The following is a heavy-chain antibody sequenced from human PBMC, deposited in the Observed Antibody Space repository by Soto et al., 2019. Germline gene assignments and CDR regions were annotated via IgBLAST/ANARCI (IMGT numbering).Heavy chain of an antibody. D-gene: IGHD2-2*01. J-gene: IGHJ5*02. CDR2: IHVSCYT. CDR1: GASITSGSYS. Sequence: QLQLQESGSGLVKPSQTLSLTCTVSGASITSGSYSWSWIRQAPGKGLEWIGNIHVSCYTSFNPSVKGRVSMSVATSKNLFSLNLMSVTVADTAVYYCARGGALRPNAHVPLDPWGRGSLVTVSS. V-gene: IGHV4-30-2*01. CDR3: ARGGALRPNAHVPLDP.